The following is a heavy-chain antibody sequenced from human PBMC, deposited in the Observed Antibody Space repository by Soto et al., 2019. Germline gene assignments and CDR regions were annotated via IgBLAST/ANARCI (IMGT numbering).Heavy chain of an antibody. J-gene: IGHJ3*02. D-gene: IGHD4-4*01. CDR1: GDSISSGGYY. CDR3: ARDTRHYIPDAFDI. Sequence: KPSETLSLTCTVSGDSISSGGYYWSWIRQHPGKGLEWIGYIYYSGSTYYNPSLKSRVTISVDTSKNQFSLKLSSVTAADTAVYYCARDTRHYIPDAFDIWGQGTMVTVSS. CDR2: IYYSGST. V-gene: IGHV4-31*03.